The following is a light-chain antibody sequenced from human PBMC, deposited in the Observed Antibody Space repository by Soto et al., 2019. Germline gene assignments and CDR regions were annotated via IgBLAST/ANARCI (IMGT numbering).Light chain of an antibody. Sequence: AIQMTQSPSSLSASVGYRFTITCRASQGIRNDLGWYQQKPGKAPKLLIYDASTLHSGVPSRFSGGGSGTDFTLTISSLQPEDFATYYCQQVNVYPSTFGGGTRVDIK. CDR1: QGIRND. CDR3: QQVNVYPST. J-gene: IGKJ4*01. CDR2: DAS. V-gene: IGKV1-6*01.